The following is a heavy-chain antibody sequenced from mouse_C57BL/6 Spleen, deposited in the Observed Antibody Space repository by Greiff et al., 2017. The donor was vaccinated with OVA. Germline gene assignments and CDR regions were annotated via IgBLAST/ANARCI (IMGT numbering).Heavy chain of an antibody. CDR3: ARSIITTVVAADY. J-gene: IGHJ2*01. D-gene: IGHD1-1*01. CDR1: GYTFTSYW. V-gene: IGHV1-7*01. Sequence: VQLQQSGGELAKPGASVKLSCKASGYTFTSYWMHWVKQRPGQGLEWIGYINPSSGYTKYNQKFKDKATLTADKSSSTAYMQLSSLTYEDSAVYYCARSIITTVVAADYWGQGTTLTVSS. CDR2: INPSSGYT.